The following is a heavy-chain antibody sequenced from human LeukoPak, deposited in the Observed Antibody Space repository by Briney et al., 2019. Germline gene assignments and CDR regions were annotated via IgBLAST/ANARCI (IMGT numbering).Heavy chain of an antibody. J-gene: IGHJ4*02. V-gene: IGHV4-59*01. Sequence: PSETLSLTCTVSGGSISRYYWSWIRQPPGKGLKWIGYIYYSGITNYNPSLKSRVTISVDTSKNQFSLKLSSVTAADTAMYYCARDYQMSGTYSYYFDYWGQGTLVTVSS. CDR3: ARDYQMSGTYSYYFDY. CDR1: GGSISRYY. D-gene: IGHD1-26*01. CDR2: IYYSGIT.